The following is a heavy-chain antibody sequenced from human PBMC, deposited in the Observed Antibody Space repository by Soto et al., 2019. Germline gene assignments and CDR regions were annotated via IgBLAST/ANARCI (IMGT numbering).Heavy chain of an antibody. CDR1: GYIFINYY. V-gene: IGHV1-46*01. CDR2: INPNGGST. Sequence: ASVKVSCKASGYIFINYYIHWVRQAPGQGLEWIGIINPNGGSTNYAQKFRGRVTMARDTSTSTVYMDLSSLRVDDTALYYCATSSERLSMITLGGLIPLGFDYWGQGILVTVSS. D-gene: IGHD3-16*02. CDR3: ATSSERLSMITLGGLIPLGFDY. J-gene: IGHJ4*02.